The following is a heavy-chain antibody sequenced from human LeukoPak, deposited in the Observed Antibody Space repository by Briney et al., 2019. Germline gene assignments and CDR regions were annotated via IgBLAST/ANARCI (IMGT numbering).Heavy chain of an antibody. Sequence: ASVKVSCKASGGTFSSYAISWVRQAPGQGLEWMGGIIPIFGTANYAQKFQGRVTITTDESTSTAYMELSSLRSEDTAVYYCARDNCSSTSCYSYYYYMDVWGKGTTVTVSS. CDR1: GGTFSSYA. CDR2: IIPIFGTA. D-gene: IGHD2-2*01. J-gene: IGHJ6*03. CDR3: ARDNCSSTSCYSYYYYMDV. V-gene: IGHV1-69*05.